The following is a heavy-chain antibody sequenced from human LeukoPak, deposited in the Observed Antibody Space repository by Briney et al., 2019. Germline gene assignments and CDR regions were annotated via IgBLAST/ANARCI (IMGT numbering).Heavy chain of an antibody. CDR1: GYTFTSYG. CDR2: ISAYNGNT. D-gene: IGHD2-15*01. CDR3: ARVGGLCSGGSCYSRWFDP. Sequence: GASVKVSCKASGYTFTSYGISWVRQAPGQGLEWMGWISAYNGNTNYAQKLQGRVTMTTDTSTSTAYMELRSLRSDDTAVYYCARVGGLCSGGSCYSRWFDPWGQGTLVTVSS. V-gene: IGHV1-18*01. J-gene: IGHJ5*02.